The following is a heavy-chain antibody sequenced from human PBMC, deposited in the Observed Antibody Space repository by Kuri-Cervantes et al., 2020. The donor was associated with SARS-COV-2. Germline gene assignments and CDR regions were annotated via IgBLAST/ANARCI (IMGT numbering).Heavy chain of an antibody. D-gene: IGHD6-13*01. CDR1: GYSISSSYY. CDR3: AREEQQLVLVGAFDI. J-gene: IGHJ3*02. Sequence: SETLSLTCAVSGYSISSSYYWGWIRQPPGKGLEWIGSIYYSGSTYYNPSLKSRVTISVDTSKDQFSLKLSSVTAADTAVYYCAREEQQLVLVGAFDIWGQGTMVTVSS. CDR2: IYYSGST. V-gene: IGHV4-38-2*02.